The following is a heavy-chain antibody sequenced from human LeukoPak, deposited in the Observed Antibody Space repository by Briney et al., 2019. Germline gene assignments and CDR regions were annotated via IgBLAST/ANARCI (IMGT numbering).Heavy chain of an antibody. CDR1: GGTFSSYA. CDR2: IIPILGIA. D-gene: IGHD5-12*01. CDR3: ARDAPHVAADFDY. Sequence: SVKVSCKASGGTFSSYAISWVRQAPGQGLEWMGRIIPILGIANYAQKFQGRVTITADKSTSTAYMELSSLRSEDTAVYYCARDAPHVAADFDYWGQGTLVAVSS. V-gene: IGHV1-69*04. J-gene: IGHJ4*02.